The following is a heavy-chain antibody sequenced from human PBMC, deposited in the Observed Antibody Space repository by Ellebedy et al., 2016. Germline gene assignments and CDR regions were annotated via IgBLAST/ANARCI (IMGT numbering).Heavy chain of an antibody. CDR3: AREDLSNWFNP. D-gene: IGHD2/OR15-2a*01. CDR2: INHSGST. V-gene: IGHV4-34*01. Sequence: SETLSLTXAVYGGSFSGSCWSWIRQPPGKGLEWIGEINHSGSTNYNPSLKSRVTISVDTSKNQFSLKLSSVTAADTAVYYCAREDLSNWFNPWGQGTLVTVSS. J-gene: IGHJ5*02. CDR1: GGSFSGSC.